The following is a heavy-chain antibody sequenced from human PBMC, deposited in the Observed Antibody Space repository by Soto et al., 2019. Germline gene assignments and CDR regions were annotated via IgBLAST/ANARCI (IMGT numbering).Heavy chain of an antibody. Sequence: SETLSLTCAVYGGSFSGYYWSWIRQPPGKGLEWIGEINHSGSTNYNPSLKSRVTISVDTSKNQFSLKLSSVTAADTAVYYCAVPRYGSGSSYMVLDYWGQGTLVTVVS. CDR2: INHSGST. CDR1: GGSFSGYY. D-gene: IGHD3-10*01. V-gene: IGHV4-34*01. J-gene: IGHJ4*02. CDR3: AVPRYGSGSSYMVLDY.